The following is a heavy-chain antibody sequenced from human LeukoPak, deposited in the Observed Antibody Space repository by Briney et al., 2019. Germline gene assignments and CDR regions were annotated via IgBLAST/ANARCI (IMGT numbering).Heavy chain of an antibody. V-gene: IGHV1-69*04. D-gene: IGHD3-22*01. CDR2: IIPILGIA. Sequence: SVKVSCKASGGTFSSYAISWVRQAPGQGLEWMGRIIPILGIANYAQKFQGRVTITADKSTSTAYMELSSLGSEDTAVYYCARERGYCYDSSGYYSGLDYWGQGTLVTVSS. CDR3: ARERGYCYDSSGYYSGLDY. J-gene: IGHJ4*02. CDR1: GGTFSSYA.